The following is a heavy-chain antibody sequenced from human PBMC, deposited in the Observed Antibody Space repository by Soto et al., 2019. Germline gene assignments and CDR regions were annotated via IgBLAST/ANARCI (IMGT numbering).Heavy chain of an antibody. CDR3: AKDLDDYSSAIDF. J-gene: IGHJ4*02. CDR2: ISGSGGSGRG. Sequence: GGSLRLSCVGSGFSFRKYAMNWVRQAPGKGLEWVSGISGSGGSGRGFYADPVKGRFTISRDNSKNTLYLEMNSLGAEDTAVYYCAKDLDDYSSAIDFWGQGTLVTVSS. D-gene: IGHD4-4*01. CDR1: GFSFRKYA. V-gene: IGHV3-23*01.